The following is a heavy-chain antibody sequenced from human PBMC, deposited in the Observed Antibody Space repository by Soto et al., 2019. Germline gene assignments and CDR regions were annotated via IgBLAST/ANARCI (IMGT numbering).Heavy chain of an antibody. CDR1: GGSFSGYY. CDR3: ARGGGKRYDY. Sequence: SETLSLTCAVYGGSFSGYYWSWIRQPPGKGLEWIGEINHSGSTNYNPSLKGRVTISVDTSKNQFSLKLSSVTAADTAVYYCARGGGKRYDYWGQGTLVTVSS. J-gene: IGHJ4*02. CDR2: INHSGST. V-gene: IGHV4-34*01. D-gene: IGHD1-26*01.